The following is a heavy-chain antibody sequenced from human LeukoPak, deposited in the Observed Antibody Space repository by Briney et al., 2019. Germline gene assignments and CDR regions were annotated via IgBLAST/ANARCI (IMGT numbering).Heavy chain of an antibody. V-gene: IGHV3-53*01. J-gene: IGHJ4*02. Sequence: PGGSLRLSCAASGFTVSSNYMSWVRQAPGKRLEWVSVIYSGGSTYYADSVKGRFTISRDNSKNTLYLQMNSLRAEDTAVYYCARDGRYGDHEGEDYWGQGTLVTVSS. CDR3: ARDGRYGDHEGEDY. D-gene: IGHD4-17*01. CDR2: IYSGGST. CDR1: GFTVSSNY.